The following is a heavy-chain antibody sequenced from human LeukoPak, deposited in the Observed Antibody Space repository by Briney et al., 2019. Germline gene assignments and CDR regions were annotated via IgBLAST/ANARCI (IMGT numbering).Heavy chain of an antibody. Sequence: SETLSLTCTVSGYSIRSGYYWGWIRPPPGKGLEWIGSIYHSGSTTYNPSLKSRVIIAVDTSKNQFSLKLTSVTAADTAVYYCARVGDLFGAHRVRGLPPDYYYMDVWGKGTTVTVSS. CDR3: ARVGDLFGAHRVRGLPPDYYYMDV. CDR1: GYSIRSGYY. V-gene: IGHV4-38-2*02. D-gene: IGHD3-10*01. CDR2: IYHSGST. J-gene: IGHJ6*03.